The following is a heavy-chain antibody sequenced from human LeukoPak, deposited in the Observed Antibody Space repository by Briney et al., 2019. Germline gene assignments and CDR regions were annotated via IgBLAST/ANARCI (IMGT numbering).Heavy chain of an antibody. Sequence: SETLSLTCTVSGGSISSYYWSWLRQPPGKGLEWIGYIYYSGSTNYNPSLKSRVTISVDTSKNQFSLKLSSVTAADTAVYYCARDGYYYDSSGYYPYFDYWGQGTLVTVSS. CDR1: GGSISSYY. D-gene: IGHD3-22*01. CDR2: IYYSGST. J-gene: IGHJ4*02. V-gene: IGHV4-59*01. CDR3: ARDGYYYDSSGYYPYFDY.